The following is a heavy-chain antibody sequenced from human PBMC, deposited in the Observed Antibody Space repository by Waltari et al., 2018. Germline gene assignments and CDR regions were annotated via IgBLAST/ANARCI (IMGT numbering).Heavy chain of an antibody. V-gene: IGHV3-7*01. CDR3: ARLRGDYDYNWFDP. CDR1: GFTFSHYW. J-gene: IGHJ5*02. Sequence: EVQVVESGGGLVQPGGSLRLSCAASGFTFSHYWRSWVRQAPGKGLEWVANIRQDGSEKYYVDSVKGRFTISRDNAKNSLYLQMNSLRAEDTAVYYCARLRGDYDYNWFDPWGQGTLVTVSS. CDR2: IRQDGSEK. D-gene: IGHD5-12*01.